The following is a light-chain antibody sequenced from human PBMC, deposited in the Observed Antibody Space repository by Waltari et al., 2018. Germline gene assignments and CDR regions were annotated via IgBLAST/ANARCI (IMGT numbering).Light chain of an antibody. Sequence: QSALTQPPSASGSPGQSVTISCTGTSSDVGGYNYVSWYQQHPGQAPKITIYGVSKRPSGVPERFSGPKSGNTASLPGSGVQAEDEADYSCSSYGGSNNLVFGGGTKLTVL. CDR1: SSDVGGYNY. J-gene: IGLJ3*02. CDR2: GVS. V-gene: IGLV2-8*01. CDR3: SSYGGSNNLV.